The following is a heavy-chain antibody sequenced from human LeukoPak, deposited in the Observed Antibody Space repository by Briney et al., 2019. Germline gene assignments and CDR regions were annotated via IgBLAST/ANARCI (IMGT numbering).Heavy chain of an antibody. Sequence: GGSLRLSCAASGFTFSSYSMNWVRQAPGKGLEWVSYISSSSSTIDYADSVKGRFTISRDNAKNSLYLQMNSLRAEDTAVYYCARDSSTPRTYYDFWSGYYSSFYGMDVWGQGTTVTVSS. J-gene: IGHJ6*02. CDR2: ISSSSSTI. V-gene: IGHV3-48*01. CDR1: GFTFSSYS. CDR3: ARDSSTPRTYYDFWSGYYSSFYGMDV. D-gene: IGHD3-3*01.